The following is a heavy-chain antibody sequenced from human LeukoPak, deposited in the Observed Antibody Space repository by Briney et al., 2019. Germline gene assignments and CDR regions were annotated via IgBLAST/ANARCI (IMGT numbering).Heavy chain of an antibody. J-gene: IGHJ4*02. D-gene: IGHD3-16*01. Sequence: GGSLRLSCAASGFTFSSYSMNWVRQAPGKGLEWVSFISTSSTYIYYADSVKGRFTVSRGNANNSLYLQMSSLRAEDTAVYYCARGGSSSDYWGQGTLVTVSS. CDR3: ARGGSSSDY. CDR1: GFTFSSYS. CDR2: ISTSSTYI. V-gene: IGHV3-21*01.